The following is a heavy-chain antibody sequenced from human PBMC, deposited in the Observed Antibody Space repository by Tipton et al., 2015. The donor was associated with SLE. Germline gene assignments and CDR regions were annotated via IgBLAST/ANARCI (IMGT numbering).Heavy chain of an antibody. D-gene: IGHD3-3*01. V-gene: IGHV3-23*01. CDR2: ISGSGGST. CDR3: AREPYDFWSGYYFDY. CDR1: GFTFSSYA. Sequence: SLRLSCAASGFTFSSYAMSWVRQAPGKGLEWVSAISGSGGSTYYADSVKGRFTISRDNSKNTLYLQMNSLRAEDTAVYYCAREPYDFWSGYYFDYWGQGTLVTVSS. J-gene: IGHJ4*02.